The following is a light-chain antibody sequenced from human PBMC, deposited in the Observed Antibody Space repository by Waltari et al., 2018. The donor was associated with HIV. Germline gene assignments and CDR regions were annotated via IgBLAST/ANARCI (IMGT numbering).Light chain of an antibody. V-gene: IGKV3-15*01. CDR1: QSVSSN. Sequence: DIVMTQSPATLSVSPGERVTLSCRASQSVSSNLAWYQQKPGQAPRLLIYGASTRATCIPARFSGRGSGTEFTLTISSLQSEDFAVYYCQQDNNWPPVTFGGGTKVEIK. J-gene: IGKJ4*01. CDR3: QQDNNWPPVT. CDR2: GAS.